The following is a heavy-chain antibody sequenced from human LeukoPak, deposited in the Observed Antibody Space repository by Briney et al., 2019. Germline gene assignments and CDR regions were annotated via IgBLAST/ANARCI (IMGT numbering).Heavy chain of an antibody. Sequence: KSSETLSLTCTVSGSSVKSHFWSWVRQPPGKRLEWIGYIFHSGSTNYNPSLKSRVTISVDTSKNQFSLRLTSVTAADTAVYYCVRTNPWDLTYYFDYWGQGTLVTVSS. J-gene: IGHJ4*02. V-gene: IGHV4-59*02. CDR1: GSSVKSHF. CDR3: VRTNPWDLTYYFDY. D-gene: IGHD1-14*01. CDR2: IFHSGST.